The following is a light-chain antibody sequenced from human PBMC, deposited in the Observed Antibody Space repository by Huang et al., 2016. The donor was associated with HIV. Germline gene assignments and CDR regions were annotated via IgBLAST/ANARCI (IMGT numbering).Light chain of an antibody. CDR2: KAS. Sequence: DIQVTQSPSTLSAFVGDRVNITCRTSQRISNWLAWYQQRPGKAPNLLISKASNLESGVPSRFSGNGSGTEFTLTINGLQPDDLGTYFCQQQWTFGQGTKVEI. CDR1: QRISNW. J-gene: IGKJ1*01. CDR3: QQQWT. V-gene: IGKV1-5*03.